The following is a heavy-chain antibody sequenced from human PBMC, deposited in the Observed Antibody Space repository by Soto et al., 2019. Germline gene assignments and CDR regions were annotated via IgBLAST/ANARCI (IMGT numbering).Heavy chain of an antibody. CDR2: INHSGST. D-gene: IGHD3-16*02. Sequence: QVQLQQWGAGLLKPSETLSLTCAVYGGSFSGYYWSWIRQPPGKGLEWIGEINHSGSTNYNPSLKRRVTISVDTSKNQFSLKLSSVTAADTAVYYCASWDPPTRYNRSYYYGMDVWGQGTTVTVSS. V-gene: IGHV4-34*01. CDR1: GGSFSGYY. J-gene: IGHJ6*02. CDR3: ASWDPPTRYNRSYYYGMDV.